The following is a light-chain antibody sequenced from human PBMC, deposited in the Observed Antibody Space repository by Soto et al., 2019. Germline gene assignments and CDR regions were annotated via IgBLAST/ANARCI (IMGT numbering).Light chain of an antibody. V-gene: IGLV2-23*02. CDR3: CSYAGSSPLSD. CDR2: EVS. CDR1: SSDVGSYNL. Sequence: QSVLTQPASVSGSPGQSITISCTGTSSDVGSYNLVSWYQQYPGKAPKLMVYEVSKRPSGVSNRFSGSKSGYTASLTISGLQAEYDADYYCCSYAGSSPLSDFGTGTKV. J-gene: IGLJ1*01.